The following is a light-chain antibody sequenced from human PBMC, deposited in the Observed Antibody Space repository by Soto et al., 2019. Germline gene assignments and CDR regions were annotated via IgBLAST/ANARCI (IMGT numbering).Light chain of an antibody. Sequence: DIQLTQSPSSVSASVGDRVTITCRASQDSNNWLAWYQQKPGKAPKLLIYTTSNLQSGVPSTFSGSGYGTDFTLTINSLQPEDFATYYCQQANSFPLTFGGVTKVEIK. J-gene: IGKJ4*01. CDR3: QQANSFPLT. CDR2: TTS. CDR1: QDSNNW. V-gene: IGKV1D-12*01.